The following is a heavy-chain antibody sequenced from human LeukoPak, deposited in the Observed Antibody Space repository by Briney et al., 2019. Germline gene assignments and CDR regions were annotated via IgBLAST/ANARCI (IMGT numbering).Heavy chain of an antibody. D-gene: IGHD2-21*01. CDR2: IYTSGST. Sequence: SETLSLTCAVSGGSISSGGYSWSWIRQPPGKGLEWIGRIYTSGSTNYNPSLKSRVTISVDTSKNQFSLKLSSVTAADTAVYYCARDVPYSGYGSFDYWGQGTLVTVSS. J-gene: IGHJ4*02. CDR3: ARDVPYSGYGSFDY. V-gene: IGHV4-61*02. CDR1: GGSISSGGYS.